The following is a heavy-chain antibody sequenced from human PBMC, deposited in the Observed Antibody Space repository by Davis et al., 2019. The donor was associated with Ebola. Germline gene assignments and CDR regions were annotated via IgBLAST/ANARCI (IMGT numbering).Heavy chain of an antibody. V-gene: IGHV3-30-3*01. D-gene: IGHD2-2*01. J-gene: IGHJ6*02. CDR1: GFTFSSYA. Sequence: PGGSLRLSCAASGFTFSSYAMHRVRQAPGKGLEWVAVISYDGSNKYYADSVKGRFTISRDNSKNTLYLQMNSLRAEDTAVYYCARDMVVPAAGKYYYYGMDVWGQGTTVTVSS. CDR3: ARDMVVPAAGKYYYYGMDV. CDR2: ISYDGSNK.